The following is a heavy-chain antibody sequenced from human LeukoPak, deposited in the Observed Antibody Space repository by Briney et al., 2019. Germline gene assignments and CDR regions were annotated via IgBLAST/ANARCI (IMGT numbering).Heavy chain of an antibody. J-gene: IGHJ4*02. V-gene: IGHV7-4-1*02. CDR3: ARAYQRLGELSLPDY. CDR1: GYTFTNYA. D-gene: IGHD3-16*02. CDR2: IHPSTGNP. Sequence: ASVKVSCKASGYTFTNYAMDWVRQAPGQGLEWMGWIHPSTGNPTYAQDFTGRFVFSLDTSVSTTYLQISSLKAEDTAVYYCARAYQRLGELSLPDYWGQGTLVTVSS.